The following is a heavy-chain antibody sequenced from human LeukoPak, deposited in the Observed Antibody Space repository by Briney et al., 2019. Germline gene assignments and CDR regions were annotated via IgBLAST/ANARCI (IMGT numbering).Heavy chain of an antibody. CDR1: GFTFSSYA. CDR2: ISGSGGST. D-gene: IGHD3-9*01. V-gene: IGHV3-23*01. CDR3: AKATYYDILTGWIRVPCFDY. J-gene: IGHJ4*02. Sequence: GGSLRLSCAASGFTFSSYAMSWVRQAPGKGLEWVSAISGSGGSTYYADSVKGRFTISRDNSKNTLYLQMNSLRAEDTAVYYCAKATYYDILTGWIRVPCFDYWGQGTLVTVSS.